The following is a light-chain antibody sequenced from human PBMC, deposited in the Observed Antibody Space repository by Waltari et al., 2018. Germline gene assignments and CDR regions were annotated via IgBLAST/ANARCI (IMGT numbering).Light chain of an antibody. CDR3: SSYGGSNNFYV. J-gene: IGLJ1*01. Sequence: QSALTQPPSASGSPGQSVTIPCAGTSSHVAGYNYLPWYQQHPGKAPKLIIYEVTKRPSGVPDLFSGSKSGNTASLTVSGLQAEDESDYYCSSYGGSNNFYVFGTGTKVSVL. V-gene: IGLV2-8*01. CDR2: EVT. CDR1: SSHVAGYNY.